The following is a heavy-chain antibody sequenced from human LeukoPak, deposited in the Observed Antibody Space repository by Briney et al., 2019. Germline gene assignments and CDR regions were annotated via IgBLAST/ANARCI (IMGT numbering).Heavy chain of an antibody. V-gene: IGHV4-34*01. CDR1: GGSFSGYY. J-gene: IGHJ4*02. CDR3: ARGGEWLPLGY. D-gene: IGHD3-3*01. Sequence: SETLSLTCAVYGGSFSGYYWSWIRQPPGKGLEWIGEINHSGSTNYNPSLKSRVTISVDTSKNQFSLKLSSVTAADTAVYYGARGGEWLPLGYWGQGTLVTVSS. CDR2: INHSGST.